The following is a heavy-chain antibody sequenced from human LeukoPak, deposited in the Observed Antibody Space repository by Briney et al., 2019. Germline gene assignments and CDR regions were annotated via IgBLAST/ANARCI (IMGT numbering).Heavy chain of an antibody. V-gene: IGHV3-21*01. Sequence: GGSLRLSCAASGFTFSSYWMHWVRQAPGKELEWVSSISSSSSYIYYADSVKGRFTISRDNAKNSLYLQMNSLRAEDTAVYYCARTPDYGDYVGYYYYYMDVWGKGTTVTVSS. CDR3: ARTPDYGDYVGYYYYYMDV. CDR1: GFTFSSYW. D-gene: IGHD4-17*01. CDR2: ISSSSSYI. J-gene: IGHJ6*03.